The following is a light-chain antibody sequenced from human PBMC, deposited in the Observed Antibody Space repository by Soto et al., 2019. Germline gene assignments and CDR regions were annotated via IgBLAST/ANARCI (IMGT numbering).Light chain of an antibody. CDR2: DAS. CDR3: QQRSNWPT. Sequence: EIVLTQSPATLSLSPGERATLSCRASQSVSSYLAWYQQKPGQAPSLLIYDASNRATGIPARCSGSGSGTDFTLIISILEPEDFAVYYCQQRSNWPTFGQGTKVEIK. J-gene: IGKJ1*01. CDR1: QSVSSY. V-gene: IGKV3-11*01.